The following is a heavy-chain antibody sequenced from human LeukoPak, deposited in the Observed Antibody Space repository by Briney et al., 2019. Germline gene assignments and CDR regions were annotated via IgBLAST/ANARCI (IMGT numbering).Heavy chain of an antibody. CDR3: VKGSNTYSITSYWYFDL. CDR1: GFTFSSYG. CDR2: ISATGGST. D-gene: IGHD6-13*01. V-gene: IGHV3-23*01. J-gene: IGHJ2*01. Sequence: GGSLRLSCAASGFTFSSYGMSWVRQAPGKGLEWVSVISATGGSTYYADSVRGRFTISRDNSKNILYLQMNTLRAEDTAVYFCVKGSNTYSITSYWYFDLWGRGTLVTVSS.